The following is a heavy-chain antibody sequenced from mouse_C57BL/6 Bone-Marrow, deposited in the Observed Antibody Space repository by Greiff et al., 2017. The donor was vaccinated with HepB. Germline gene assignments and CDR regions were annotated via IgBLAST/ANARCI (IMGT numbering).Heavy chain of an antibody. D-gene: IGHD1-1*01. CDR3: ARGEFITTVVAPYYFDY. V-gene: IGHV1-72*01. CDR1: GYTFTSYW. Sequence: QVQLKQPGAELVKPGASVKLSCKASGYTFTSYWMHWVKQRPGRGLEWIGRIDPNSGGTKYNEKFKSKATLTVDKPSSTAYMQLSSLTSEDSAVYYCARGEFITTVVAPYYFDYWGQGTTLTVSS. CDR2: IDPNSGGT. J-gene: IGHJ2*01.